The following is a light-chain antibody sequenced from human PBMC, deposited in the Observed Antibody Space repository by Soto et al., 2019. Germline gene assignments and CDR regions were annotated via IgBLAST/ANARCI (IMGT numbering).Light chain of an antibody. V-gene: IGKV1-17*03. Sequence: DIQITQSPSAMSASVGDRVTITCRASQGISNYLAWFQQKPGKVPKRLIYGASSLQSGVPSRFSGTGSGTEFTLTISSLQPEGFATYYCLKHNSYPPTFGQGTRLEIK. CDR3: LKHNSYPPT. CDR2: GAS. J-gene: IGKJ5*01. CDR1: QGISNY.